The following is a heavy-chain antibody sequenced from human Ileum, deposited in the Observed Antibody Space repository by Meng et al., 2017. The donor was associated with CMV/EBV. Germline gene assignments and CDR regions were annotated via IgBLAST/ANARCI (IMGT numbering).Heavy chain of an antibody. V-gene: IGHV3-53*01. Sequence: GESLKISCAVSGFSVTSYFMTWVRQAPGKGLEYVSFIRSDDSTNYAKSVQGRFTISRDNSKNTVFLLINSLRAEDTALYYCARACRQVNNCYLDYWGQGTRVTVSS. CDR2: IRSDDST. J-gene: IGHJ4*02. CDR1: GFSVTSYF. D-gene: IGHD5-24*01. CDR3: ARACRQVNNCYLDY.